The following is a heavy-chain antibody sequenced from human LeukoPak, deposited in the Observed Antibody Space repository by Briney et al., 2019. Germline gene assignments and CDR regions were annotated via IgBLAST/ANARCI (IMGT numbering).Heavy chain of an antibody. J-gene: IGHJ4*02. V-gene: IGHV3-23*01. Sequence: GGSLRLSCAASGFTFSTYAMSWVRQAPGKGLDWVSTISDGGSDTHYADSVKGRFTISRDNSKNTVYLQINSLRAEDTAVYYCAKALLGYYGRFDYWGQGTLGTVSS. CDR1: GFTFSTYA. D-gene: IGHD3-22*01. CDR2: ISDGGSDT. CDR3: AKALLGYYGRFDY.